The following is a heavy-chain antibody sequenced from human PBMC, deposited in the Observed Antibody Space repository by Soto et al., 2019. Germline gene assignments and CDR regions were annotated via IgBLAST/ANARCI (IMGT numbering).Heavy chain of an antibody. V-gene: IGHV1-69*02. CDR3: ARSTVPAASFYYYYGMDV. CDR2: IIPILGIA. D-gene: IGHD2-2*01. CDR1: GGTFSSYT. Sequence: QVQLVQSGAAVKKPGSSVKVSCKASGGTFSSYTISWVRQAPGQGLEWMGRIIPILGIANYAQKFQGRVTITADKSTSTAYMELSSLRSEDTAVYYCARSTVPAASFYYYYGMDVWGQGTTVTVSS. J-gene: IGHJ6*02.